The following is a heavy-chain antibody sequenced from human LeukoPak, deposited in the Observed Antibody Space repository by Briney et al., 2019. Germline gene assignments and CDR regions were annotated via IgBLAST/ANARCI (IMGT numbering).Heavy chain of an antibody. J-gene: IGHJ4*02. CDR2: LHADGNEK. CDR3: ARGGYSFDY. D-gene: IGHD5-12*01. CDR1: GFSLSGYW. Sequence: PGGSLRLSCAASGFSLSGYWMSWVRQAPGKGLEWVARLHADGNEKYYVDSVKGRFTVSRDNGKNSLYLQMNSLRVEDTAVYYCARGGYSFDYLGQGTLVTVSS. V-gene: IGHV3-7*01.